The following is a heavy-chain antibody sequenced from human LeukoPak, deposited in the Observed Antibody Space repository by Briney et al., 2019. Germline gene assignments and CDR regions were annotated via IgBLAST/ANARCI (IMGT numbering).Heavy chain of an antibody. CDR1: GFTFTDYG. V-gene: IGHV3-23*01. CDR3: AREEGYIYGLFDC. J-gene: IGHJ4*02. D-gene: IGHD5-18*01. CDR2: VSGGGGST. Sequence: GGSLRLYCAASGFTFTDYGMSWVRQAPGKGPEWVSSVSGGGGSTYYADSVKGRFTISRDNSKNTLDLQMNSLRADDTAVYYCAREEGYIYGLFDCWGQGTLVTVSS.